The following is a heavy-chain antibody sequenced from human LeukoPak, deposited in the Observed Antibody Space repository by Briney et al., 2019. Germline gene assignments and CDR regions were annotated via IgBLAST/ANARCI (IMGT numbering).Heavy chain of an antibody. CDR3: ARSRSGYSYDHAAFEI. Sequence: SETLPLTCTVSGVSISSFYWSWIRQPPGKGLEWIAYIDYRGSTTYNPSLRSRVTISVDTSRNQFSLKLYSVTAADTAVYYCARSRSGYSYDHAAFEIWGQGQWSPSLQ. D-gene: IGHD5-18*01. V-gene: IGHV4-59*01. CDR2: IDYRGST. CDR1: GVSISSFY. J-gene: IGHJ3*02.